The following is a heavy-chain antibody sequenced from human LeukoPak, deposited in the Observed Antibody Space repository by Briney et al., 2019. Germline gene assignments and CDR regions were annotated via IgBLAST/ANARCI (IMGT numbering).Heavy chain of an antibody. CDR1: GGSFSGYY. J-gene: IGHJ5*02. CDR2: INHSGST. D-gene: IGHD2-15*01. V-gene: IGHV4-34*01. CDR3: ASIVVVVAATLSRWFDP. Sequence: SETLSLTCAVYGGSFSGYYRSWIRQPPGKGLEWIGEINHSGSTNYNPSLKSRVTISVDTSKNQFSLKLSSVTAADTAVYYCASIVVVVAATLSRWFDPWGQGTLVTVSS.